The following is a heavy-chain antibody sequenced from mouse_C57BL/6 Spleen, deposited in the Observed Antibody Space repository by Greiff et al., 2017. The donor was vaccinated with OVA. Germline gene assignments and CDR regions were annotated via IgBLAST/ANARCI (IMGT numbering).Heavy chain of an antibody. D-gene: IGHD2-4*01. J-gene: IGHJ3*01. CDR3: ARGLRYDYDGFAY. V-gene: IGHV1-72*01. CDR2: IDPNSGGT. Sequence: VKLQQPGAELVKPGASVKLSCKASGYTFTSYWMHWVKQRPGRGLEWIGRIDPNSGGTKYNEKFKSKATLTVDKPSSTAYMQLSSLTSEDSAVYYCARGLRYDYDGFAYWGQGTLVTVSA. CDR1: GYTFTSYW.